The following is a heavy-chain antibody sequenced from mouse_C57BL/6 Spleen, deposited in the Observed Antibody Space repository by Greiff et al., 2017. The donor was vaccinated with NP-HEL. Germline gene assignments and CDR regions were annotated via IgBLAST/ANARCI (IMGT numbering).Heavy chain of an antibody. CDR2: IYPGDGDT. CDR1: GYAFSSSW. CDR3: ARDYYGAMDY. Sequence: VQLQQSGPELVKPGASVKISCKASGYAFSSSWMNWVKQRPGKGLEWIGRIYPGDGDTNYNGKIKGKATLTADKSSSPAYMQLSSLTSEDSAVYCCARDYYGAMDYWGQGTSVTVSS. D-gene: IGHD2-1*01. J-gene: IGHJ4*01. V-gene: IGHV1-82*01.